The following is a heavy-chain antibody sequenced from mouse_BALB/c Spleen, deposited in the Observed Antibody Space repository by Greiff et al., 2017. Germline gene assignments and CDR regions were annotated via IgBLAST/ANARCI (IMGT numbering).Heavy chain of an antibody. CDR3: ARLYYGNYGRFAY. D-gene: IGHD2-1*01. V-gene: IGHV5-6*01. CDR1: GFTFSSYG. J-gene: IGHJ3*01. CDR2: ISSGGSYT. Sequence: EVQVVESGGDLVKPGGSLKLSCAASGFTFSSYGMSWVRQTPDKRLEWVATISSGGSYTYYPDSVKGRFTISRDNAKNTLYLQMSSLKSEDTAMYYCARLYYGNYGRFAYWGQGTLVTVSA.